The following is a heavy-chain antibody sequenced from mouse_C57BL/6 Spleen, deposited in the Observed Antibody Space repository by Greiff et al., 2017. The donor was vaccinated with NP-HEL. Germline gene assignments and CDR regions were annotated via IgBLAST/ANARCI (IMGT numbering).Heavy chain of an antibody. Sequence: VHLVESGAELVKPGASVKISCKASGYAFSSYWMNWVKQRPGKGLEWIGQIYPGDGDTNYNGKFKGKATLTADKSSSTAYMQLSSLTSEDSAVYFCARYITTVVPSLDYWGQGTSVTVSS. CDR1: GYAFSSYW. D-gene: IGHD1-1*01. CDR2: IYPGDGDT. CDR3: ARYITTVVPSLDY. J-gene: IGHJ4*01. V-gene: IGHV1-80*01.